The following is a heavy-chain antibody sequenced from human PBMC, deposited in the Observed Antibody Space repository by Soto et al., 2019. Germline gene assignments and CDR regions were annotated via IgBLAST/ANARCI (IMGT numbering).Heavy chain of an antibody. D-gene: IGHD2-2*01. V-gene: IGHV1-3*01. J-gene: IGHJ4*02. CDR3: ARAQLFIVVVPEYDY. CDR1: GYTFTSYA. Sequence: GASVKVSCKASGYTFTSYAMHWVRQAPGQRLEWMGWINAGNGNTKYSQKFQGRVTITRDTSASTAYMELSSLRSEDTAVYYCARAQLFIVVVPEYDYWGQGTLVTVSS. CDR2: INAGNGNT.